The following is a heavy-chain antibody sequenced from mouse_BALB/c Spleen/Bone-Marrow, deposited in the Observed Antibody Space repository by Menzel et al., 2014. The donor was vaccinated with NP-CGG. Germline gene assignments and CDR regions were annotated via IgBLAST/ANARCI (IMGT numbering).Heavy chain of an antibody. CDR3: ARGDDYVSWFAY. CDR2: INTNGGDT. CDR1: GLTFSSYG. J-gene: IGHJ3*01. Sequence: EVQGVESGGGLVQPGGSLKLSCAASGLTFSSYGMSWVRQTPDKRLEFVATINTNGGDTYYPDSVKGRFTISRDNAKNTLYLQMSSLKSEDTAMYYCARGDDYVSWFAYWGQGTLVTVSA. V-gene: IGHV5-6-3*01. D-gene: IGHD2-4*01.